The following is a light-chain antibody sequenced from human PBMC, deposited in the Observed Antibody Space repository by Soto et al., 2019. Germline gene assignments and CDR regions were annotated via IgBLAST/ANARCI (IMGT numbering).Light chain of an antibody. V-gene: IGKV1-39*01. J-gene: IGKJ1*01. CDR1: QSISSY. CDR3: QQYSSSSEWT. Sequence: DIQMTQSPSSLSASVGDRVTITCRASQSISSYLNWYQQKPGKAPNLLIYAASSLQSGVPSRFSGSGSETDFTLTISSLQPDDFATYYCQQYSSSSEWTFGQGTKVDI. CDR2: AAS.